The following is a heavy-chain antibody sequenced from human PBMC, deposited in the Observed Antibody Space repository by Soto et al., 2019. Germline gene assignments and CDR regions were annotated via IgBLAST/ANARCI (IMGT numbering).Heavy chain of an antibody. J-gene: IGHJ1*01. CDR2: ISGSGGST. CDR3: AKDGGRLNSVAGTDSPH. CDR1: GFTFSSYA. D-gene: IGHD6-19*01. V-gene: IGHV3-23*01. Sequence: GESLKISCAASGFTFSSYAMSWVRQAPGKGLEWVSAISGSGGSTYYADSVKGRFTISRDNSKNTLYLQMNSLRAEDTAVYYCAKDGGRLNSVAGTDSPHWGRDTLVTVSS.